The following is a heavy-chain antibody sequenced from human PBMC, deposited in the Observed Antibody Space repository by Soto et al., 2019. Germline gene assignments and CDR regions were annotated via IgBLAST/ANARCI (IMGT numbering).Heavy chain of an antibody. D-gene: IGHD2-2*01. J-gene: IGHJ6*02. V-gene: IGHV3-21*01. CDR3: ARDPSDCSSTSCWGYYALDV. CDR2: ISSSGTYI. Sequence: GGSLRLSCAASGFTFSTYSMNWVRQAPGKGLEWVSSISSSGTYIHYADSLKGRFTISRDNAKNSLYLQMISLRAEDTAVYYCARDPSDCSSTSCWGYYALDVWGQGTTATVSS. CDR1: GFTFSTYS.